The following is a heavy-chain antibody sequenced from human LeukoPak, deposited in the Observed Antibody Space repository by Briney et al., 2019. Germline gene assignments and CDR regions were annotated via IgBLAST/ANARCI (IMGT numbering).Heavy chain of an antibody. Sequence: GGSLRLSCVASEFTFSSYWMHWVRQAPGEGLVRVSRISSDGSDTTYADSVKGRFTISRDNAKNTLYLQMHSLRAEDTAVYYCARARSGGVDHWGQGTLVTVSS. CDR2: ISSDGSDT. V-gene: IGHV3-74*01. CDR3: ARARSGGVDH. J-gene: IGHJ4*02. D-gene: IGHD3-3*01. CDR1: EFTFSSYW.